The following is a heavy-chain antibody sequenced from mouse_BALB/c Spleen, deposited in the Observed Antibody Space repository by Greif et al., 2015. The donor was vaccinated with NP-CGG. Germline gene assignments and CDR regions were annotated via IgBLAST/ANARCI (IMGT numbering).Heavy chain of an antibody. J-gene: IGHJ4*01. CDR3: ARDATMITMDY. CDR1: GFTFTDYY. V-gene: IGHV7-3*02. D-gene: IGHD2-4*01. CDR2: IRNKANGYTT. Sequence: EVKLVESGGGLVQPGGSLRLSCATSGFTFTDYYMSWVRQPPGKALEWLGFIRNKANGYTTEYSASVKGRFTISRDNSQSILYLQMNTLRAEDSVTYYCARDATMITMDYWGQGTSVTVSS.